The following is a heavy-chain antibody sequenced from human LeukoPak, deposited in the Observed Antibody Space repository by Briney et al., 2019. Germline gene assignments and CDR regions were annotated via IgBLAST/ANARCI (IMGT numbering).Heavy chain of an antibody. J-gene: IGHJ4*02. Sequence: GGSLRLSCAASGFTFSSYWMHWVRQAPGKGLVWVSRINSDGSSTSYADSVKGRFTISRDNAKNSLYLQMNSLRAEDTAVYYCANSRGYNSGYRALELPPSPIDWGQGTLVTVSS. D-gene: IGHD5-18*01. CDR3: ANSRGYNSGYRALELPPSPID. V-gene: IGHV3-74*01. CDR2: INSDGSST. CDR1: GFTFSSYW.